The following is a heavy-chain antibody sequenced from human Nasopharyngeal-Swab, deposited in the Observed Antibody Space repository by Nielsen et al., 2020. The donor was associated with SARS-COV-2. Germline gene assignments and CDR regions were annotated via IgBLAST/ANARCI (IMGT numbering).Heavy chain of an antibody. J-gene: IGHJ3*02. CDR3: AKQLAAAGPPGAFDI. V-gene: IGHV4-39*01. Sequence: RRQCPAQGLEWIGSIYYSGSTYYNPSLESRVTISVDTSKNQFSLKLSSVTAADTAVYYCAKQLAAAGPPGAFDIWGQGTMVTVSS. CDR2: IYYSGST. D-gene: IGHD6-13*01.